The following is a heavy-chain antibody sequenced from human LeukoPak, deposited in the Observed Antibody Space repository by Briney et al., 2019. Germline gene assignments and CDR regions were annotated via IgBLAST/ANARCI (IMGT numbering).Heavy chain of an antibody. Sequence: GRSLRLSCAASGFTFSSYSMNWVRPAPGKGLEWVSSITSSSYIYYADSVKGRFTISRDNAKNSLYLKMNSLRVEDTAVYYCARGLRYFDWLWDYWGQGTLVTVSS. D-gene: IGHD3-9*01. CDR1: GFTFSSYS. CDR3: ARGLRYFDWLWDY. CDR2: ITSSSYI. J-gene: IGHJ4*02. V-gene: IGHV3-21*01.